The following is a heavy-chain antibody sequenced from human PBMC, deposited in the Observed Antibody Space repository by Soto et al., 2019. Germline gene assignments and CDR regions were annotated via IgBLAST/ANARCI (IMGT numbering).Heavy chain of an antibody. Sequence: PWWSLRLSCSASVFAFSSYAMSWVRQAPGKGLEWVSAISGSGGSTYYADSVKGRFTISRDNSKNTLYLQMNSLRAEDTAVYYCAKEFLVRGPVDYWGQGTLVTVSS. V-gene: IGHV3-23*01. J-gene: IGHJ4*02. D-gene: IGHD3-10*01. CDR2: ISGSGGST. CDR1: VFAFSSYA. CDR3: AKEFLVRGPVDY.